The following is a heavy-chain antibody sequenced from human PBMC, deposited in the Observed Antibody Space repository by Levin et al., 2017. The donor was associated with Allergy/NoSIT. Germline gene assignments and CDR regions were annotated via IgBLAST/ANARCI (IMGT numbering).Heavy chain of an antibody. CDR3: AKTSGWFYFDH. CDR2: ITGSDGNT. CDR1: GFTFSSFA. V-gene: IGHV3-23*01. Sequence: GESLKISCAASGFTFSSFAMSWVRQAPGKGLEWVSTITGSDGNTYSADSVKGRFTISRDNSKNTLYLQMSSLRAEDTAVYYCAKTSGWFYFDHWGLGTLVTVSS. J-gene: IGHJ4*02. D-gene: IGHD6-19*01.